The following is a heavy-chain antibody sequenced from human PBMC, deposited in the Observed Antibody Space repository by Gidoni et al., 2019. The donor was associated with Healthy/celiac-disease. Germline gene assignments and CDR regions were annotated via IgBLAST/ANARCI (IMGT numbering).Heavy chain of an antibody. CDR3: ARDRLYSYGYFDI. J-gene: IGHJ3*02. Sequence: EVQLVETGGGLIQPGGSLRLSCAASGFTVSSNYMSWVRQAPGKGLEWVSVIYSGGSTYYADSVKGRFTISRDNSKNTLYLQMNSLRAEDTAVYYCARDRLYSYGYFDIWGQGTMVTVSS. CDR1: GFTVSSNY. CDR2: IYSGGST. D-gene: IGHD5-18*01. V-gene: IGHV3-53*02.